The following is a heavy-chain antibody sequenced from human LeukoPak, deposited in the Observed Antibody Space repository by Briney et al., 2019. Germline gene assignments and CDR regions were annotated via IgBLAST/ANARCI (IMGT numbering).Heavy chain of an antibody. CDR2: ISGSGSST. J-gene: IGHJ5*02. D-gene: IGHD6-19*01. CDR1: GFTFSSYD. V-gene: IGHV3-23*01. Sequence: GGSLRLSCAASGFTFSSYDMHWVRQATGKGLEWVSAISGSGSSTYYADSVKGRFTISRDNSKNTLYLQMNSLRAEDTAVYYCAKDRVVAGAAWFDPWGQGTLVTVSS. CDR3: AKDRVVAGAAWFDP.